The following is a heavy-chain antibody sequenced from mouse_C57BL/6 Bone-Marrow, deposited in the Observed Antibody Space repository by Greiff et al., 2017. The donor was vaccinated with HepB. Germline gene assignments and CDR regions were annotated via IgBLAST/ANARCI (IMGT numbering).Heavy chain of an antibody. CDR3: ARGPPRDWYFDV. Sequence: EVQRVESGPGLAKPSQTLSLTCSVTGYSITSDYWNWIRKFPGNKLEYMGYISYSGSTYYNPSLKSRLSITRDTSKNQYYLQLSSVTTEDTAAYYCARGPPRDWYFDVWGTGTTVTVSS. CDR2: ISYSGST. CDR1: GYSITSDY. J-gene: IGHJ1*03. V-gene: IGHV3-8*01.